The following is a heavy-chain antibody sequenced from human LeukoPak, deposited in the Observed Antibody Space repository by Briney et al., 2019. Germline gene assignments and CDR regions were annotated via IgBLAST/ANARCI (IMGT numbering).Heavy chain of an antibody. CDR3: TSLSNSYGMDV. CDR2: IKQDGSEK. V-gene: IGHV3-7*01. CDR1: GFGFSTPW. D-gene: IGHD2/OR15-2a*01. J-gene: IGHJ6*02. Sequence: GGSLRLSCAASGFGFSTPWMSWVRQAPGKGLEWVANIKQDGSEKYYVDSVKGRFTISRDSAKNSVYLQMNSLRDEDTAVYYCTSLSNSYGMDVWGQGTTATVSS.